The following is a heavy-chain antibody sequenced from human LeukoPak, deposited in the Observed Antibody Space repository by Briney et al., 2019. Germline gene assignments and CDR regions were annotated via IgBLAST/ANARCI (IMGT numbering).Heavy chain of an antibody. CDR3: ARTNHDFKSGYMPHAPLP. D-gene: IGHD3-3*01. CDR2: ISSSSSYI. CDR1: GFTFSSYS. J-gene: IGHJ3*01. Sequence: GGSLRLSCAASGFTFSSYSMNWVRQAPGKGLEWVSSISSSSSYIYYADSVKGRFTISRDNAKNSLNLQMHRLRAEDTAVYYCARTNHDFKSGYMPHAPLPWGQGTMVTVSS. V-gene: IGHV3-21*01.